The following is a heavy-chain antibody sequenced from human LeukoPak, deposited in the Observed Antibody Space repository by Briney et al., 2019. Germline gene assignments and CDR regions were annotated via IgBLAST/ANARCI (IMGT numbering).Heavy chain of an antibody. CDR2: ISSSSSCI. D-gene: IGHD3-3*01. J-gene: IGHJ4*02. CDR3: ARGRGSGTHDY. V-gene: IGHV3-21*01. CDR1: GFTFSSYA. Sequence: PGGSLRLSCAASGFTFSSYAMSWVRQAPGKGLEWVSSISSSSSCIYYADSVKGRFTISRDNAKNSLYLQMNSLRAEDTAVYYCARGRGSGTHDYWGQGTLVTVSS.